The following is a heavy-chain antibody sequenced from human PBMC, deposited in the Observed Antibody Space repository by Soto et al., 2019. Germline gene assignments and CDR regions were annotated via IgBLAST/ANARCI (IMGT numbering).Heavy chain of an antibody. CDR3: ARISTDNSFDY. CDR2: IFYSGTT. CDR1: GGSVSSYY. Sequence: SETLSLTCTVSGGSVSSYYWTWIRQCPGQGLEWIGFIFYSGTTNYNPSLKSRATISEDRSKQHSSLRLTSLTAPERAAYYCARISTDNSFDYWGPGTLVTVS. V-gene: IGHV4-59*02. J-gene: IGHJ4*02. D-gene: IGHD1-1*01.